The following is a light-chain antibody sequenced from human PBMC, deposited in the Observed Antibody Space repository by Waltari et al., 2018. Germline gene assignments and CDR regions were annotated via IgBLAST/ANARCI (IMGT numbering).Light chain of an antibody. CDR3: QKYVNLPAT. CDR2: DAS. V-gene: IGKV3-20*01. CDR1: QSIGTY. J-gene: IGKJ1*01. Sequence: EIVLTQSPGTLSLSPGERATLSCRASQSIGTYLVWYQQKPGQAPRLLIYDASIRATGIPDRFSGSGSGTDFSLTISRLEPEDFAVYYCQKYVNLPATFGQGTKVQIK.